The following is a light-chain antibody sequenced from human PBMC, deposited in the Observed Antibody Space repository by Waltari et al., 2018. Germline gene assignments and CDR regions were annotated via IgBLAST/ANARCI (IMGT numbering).Light chain of an antibody. J-gene: IGLJ1*01. CDR1: TSDVGSYTL. Sequence: QSALTQPASVSGSPGQSITISCTGTTSDVGSYTLVSAYQHHPDKAPQRIIFEVSERPSGVSNRFSGSKSGNTASLTISGLQAEDEADYHCCSYAGNSIYVFGTGTRVTVL. V-gene: IGLV2-23*02. CDR3: CSYAGNSIYV. CDR2: EVS.